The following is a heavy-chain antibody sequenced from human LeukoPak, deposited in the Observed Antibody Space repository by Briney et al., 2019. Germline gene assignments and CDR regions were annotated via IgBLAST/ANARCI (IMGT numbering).Heavy chain of an antibody. V-gene: IGHV4-39*01. CDR1: GGSISSSSYY. CDR2: IYYSGST. Sequence: PSETLSLTCTVSGGSISSSSYYWCWIRQPPGKGLEWIGSIYYSGSTYYNPSLKSRVTISVDTSKNQFSLKLSSVTAADTAVYYCASLEQWLALFDYWGQGTLVTVSS. CDR3: ASLEQWLALFDY. D-gene: IGHD6-19*01. J-gene: IGHJ4*02.